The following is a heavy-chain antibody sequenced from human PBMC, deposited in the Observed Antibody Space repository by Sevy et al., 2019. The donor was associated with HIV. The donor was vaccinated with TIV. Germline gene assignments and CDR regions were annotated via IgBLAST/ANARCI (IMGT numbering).Heavy chain of an antibody. CDR3: ARDILLWFGELLFLFDY. D-gene: IGHD3-10*01. V-gene: IGHV3-30-3*01. J-gene: IGHJ4*02. CDR1: GFTFSSYA. CDR2: ISYDGSNK. Sequence: GGSLRLSCAASGFTFSSYAMHWVRQAPGKGLEWVAVISYDGSNKYYADSVKGRFTISRANSKNTLYLQMNSLRAEDTAVYYCARDILLWFGELLFLFDYWGQRTLVTVSS.